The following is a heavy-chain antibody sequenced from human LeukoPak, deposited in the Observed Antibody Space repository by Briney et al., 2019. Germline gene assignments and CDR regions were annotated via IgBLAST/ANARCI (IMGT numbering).Heavy chain of an antibody. CDR2: IIPILGIA. Sequence: ASVKVSCKASGGTFSSYAISWVRQAPGQGLEWMGRIIPILGIANYAQKFQGRVTITADKSTSTAYMELSSLRSEDTAVYYCARDMVVPAAARGGASGMDVWGQGTTVTVSS. CDR3: ARDMVVPAAARGGASGMDV. CDR1: GGTFSSYA. J-gene: IGHJ6*02. V-gene: IGHV1-69*04. D-gene: IGHD2-2*01.